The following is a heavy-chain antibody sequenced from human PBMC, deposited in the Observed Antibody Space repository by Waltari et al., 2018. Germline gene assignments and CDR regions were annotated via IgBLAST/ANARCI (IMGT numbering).Heavy chain of an antibody. Sequence: QLQLQEPGPGLVKPSGTPSLICAVCGASMNYWWSWVRQPPGKGLEWIGQVLGSGRTNYNPSFASRVTISLDTSTHQFALKMTSATAADTALYYCARDRGRGLYLDTWGQGILVTVSP. V-gene: IGHV4-4*02. CDR1: GASMNYW. CDR3: ARDRGRGLYLDT. J-gene: IGHJ4*02. CDR2: VLGSGRT. D-gene: IGHD2-15*01.